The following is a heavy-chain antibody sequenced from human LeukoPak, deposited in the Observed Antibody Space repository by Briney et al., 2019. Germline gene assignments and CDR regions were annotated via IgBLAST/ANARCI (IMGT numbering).Heavy chain of an antibody. CDR1: GGSISSYY. CDR3: ARGGTAVLAPYAFDI. CDR2: IYYSGST. Sequence: PSETLSLTCTVSGGSISSYYWSWLRQPPGKGLEWIGYIYYSGSTNCNPSVKSRVAMSVDTSKKQFSLKLSSLTAADTAVYYCARGGTAVLAPYAFDIWGQGTMVTVSS. V-gene: IGHV4-59*01. D-gene: IGHD4-23*01. J-gene: IGHJ3*02.